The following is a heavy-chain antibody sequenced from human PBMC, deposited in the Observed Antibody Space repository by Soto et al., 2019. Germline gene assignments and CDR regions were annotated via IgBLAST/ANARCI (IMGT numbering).Heavy chain of an antibody. CDR2: INAGNGNT. J-gene: IGHJ6*02. Sequence: QVQLVQSGAEVKKPGASVKVSCKASGYTFTSYAMHWVRQAPGQRLEWMGWINAGNGNTKYSQKFQGRVTINRDTSASTAYMWLSSLRSEDTAVYYCAKGRLVQVYYYYGMDVWGQGTTVTVSS. CDR1: GYTFTSYA. D-gene: IGHD1-1*01. CDR3: AKGRLVQVYYYYGMDV. V-gene: IGHV1-3*01.